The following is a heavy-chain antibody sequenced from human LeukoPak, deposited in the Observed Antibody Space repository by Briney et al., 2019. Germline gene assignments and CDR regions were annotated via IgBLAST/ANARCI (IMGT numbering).Heavy chain of an antibody. CDR3: TWSGLKIES. V-gene: IGHV3-15*01. CDR1: GFTFSIAW. J-gene: IGHJ4*02. D-gene: IGHD3-3*01. Sequence: PGGSLRLSCAASGFTFSIAWMSWVRQAPGKGLEWLGQIKKKTDGATTSYAAPVKGRFTISRDDSKNTLFLQMNSLKTEDTALYYCTWSGLKIESWGQGTLVTVSP. CDR2: IKKKTDGATT.